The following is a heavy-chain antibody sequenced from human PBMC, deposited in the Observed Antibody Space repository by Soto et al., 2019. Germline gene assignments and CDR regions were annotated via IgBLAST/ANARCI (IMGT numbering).Heavy chain of an antibody. CDR2: IYPGDSDT. CDR1: GYSFTSYW. Sequence: GESLKISCKGSGYSFTSYWIGWVRQMPGKGLEWMGIIYPGDSDTRYSPSFQGQVTISADKSISTAYLQWSSLKASDTAMYYCARSPIKSTMITFGGVIADAFDTWGQGTMVTVSS. V-gene: IGHV5-51*01. CDR3: ARSPIKSTMITFGGVIADAFDT. D-gene: IGHD3-16*02. J-gene: IGHJ3*02.